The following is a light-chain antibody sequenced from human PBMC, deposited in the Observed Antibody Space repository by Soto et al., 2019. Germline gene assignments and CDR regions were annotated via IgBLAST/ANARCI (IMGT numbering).Light chain of an antibody. J-gene: IGLJ1*01. CDR2: EVN. CDR1: SCDVGSYDL. V-gene: IGLV2-23*02. Sequence: QSALTQPASVSGSPGQSITISCTGASCDVGSYDLASWYRQLPAKAPKLIIFEVNKRHSGVSDRCSGSKSGNTACLTSSGLLAEDEADYFYCSYAGSSLFPDVFGTGTKLTVL. CDR3: CSYAGSSLFPDV.